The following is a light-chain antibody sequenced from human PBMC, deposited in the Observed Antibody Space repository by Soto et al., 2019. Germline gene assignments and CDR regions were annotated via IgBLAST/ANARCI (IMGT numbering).Light chain of an antibody. CDR2: GAS. J-gene: IGKJ4*01. CDR1: QNVNSN. CDR3: QQYNSWPPIT. V-gene: IGKV3-15*01. Sequence: EVVMTQSPVTLSVSPGDRATLSCRASQNVNSNLAWYRQKPGQAPRLLIYGASTRATGIPARFSGSGSGTEFTLTISSLQSEDFAVYYCQQYNSWPPITFGGGTKVEI.